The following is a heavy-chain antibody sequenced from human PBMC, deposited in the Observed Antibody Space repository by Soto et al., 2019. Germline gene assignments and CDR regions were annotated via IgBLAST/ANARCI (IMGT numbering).Heavy chain of an antibody. J-gene: IGHJ5*01. Sequence: SETLSLTCTVSGGSITNYYWTWIRQAPGKGLEWIGDIHYSGSANNNPSLKSRLTISVDKSRNQFSLNLKSVTAADAAVYFCARGAGTVTAGGVAFDSWGQGILVTVSS. CDR1: GGSITNYY. D-gene: IGHD6-19*01. V-gene: IGHV4-59*01. CDR2: IHYSGSA. CDR3: ARGAGTVTAGGVAFDS.